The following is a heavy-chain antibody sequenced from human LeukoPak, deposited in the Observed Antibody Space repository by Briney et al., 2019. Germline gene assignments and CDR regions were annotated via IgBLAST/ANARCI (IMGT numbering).Heavy chain of an antibody. D-gene: IGHD6-13*01. J-gene: IGHJ5*02. CDR1: GFTFSSYA. V-gene: IGHV3-23*01. Sequence: GGSLRLSCAASGFTFSSYAMAWVRQAPGKGLEWVSTISGGPGTTYYADSVKGRFTISRDNAKNSLYLQMNSLRVEDTAIYYCARDLDSSSWWNWFDPWGQGTLVTVSS. CDR3: ARDLDSSSWWNWFDP. CDR2: ISGGPGTT.